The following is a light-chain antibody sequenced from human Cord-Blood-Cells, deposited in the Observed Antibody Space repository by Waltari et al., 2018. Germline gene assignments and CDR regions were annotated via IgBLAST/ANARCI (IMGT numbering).Light chain of an antibody. Sequence: DIQMTQSPSTLSASVGDRVTITCRASQSISSWLAWYQQKPGKAPKLLIYDASSLESGFPSRFSGSGSGTEFTLTISSLQPDDFATYYGQQYNSYSPYTFGQGTKLEIK. CDR3: QQYNSYSPYT. V-gene: IGKV1-5*01. CDR2: DAS. CDR1: QSISSW. J-gene: IGKJ2*01.